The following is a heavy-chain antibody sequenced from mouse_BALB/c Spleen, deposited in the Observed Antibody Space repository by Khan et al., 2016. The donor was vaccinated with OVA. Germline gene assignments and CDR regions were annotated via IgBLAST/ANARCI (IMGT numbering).Heavy chain of an antibody. Sequence: EVQLQESGAELVRPGALVNLSCKASGFNIKDYYMPWVRQRPEQGLELIAWIDPDNGNTIYDPKLQGKASITSDTSSNTPYLQLSSLTSEDTAVYYCTRDGYSPWFAYWGQGTLVTVSA. CDR3: TRDGYSPWFAY. V-gene: IGHV14-1*02. CDR2: IDPDNGNT. D-gene: IGHD2-3*01. J-gene: IGHJ3*01. CDR1: GFNIKDYY.